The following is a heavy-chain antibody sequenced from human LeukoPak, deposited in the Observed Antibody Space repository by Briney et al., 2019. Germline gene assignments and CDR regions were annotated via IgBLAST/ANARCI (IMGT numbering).Heavy chain of an antibody. Sequence: GGSLRLSCAASGLTFSSYAMHWVRQAPGKGLEWVAVISYDGSNKYYADSVKGRFTISRDNSKNTLYLQMNSLRAEDTAVYYCARGEGGYDFDYWGQGTLVTVSS. V-gene: IGHV3-30-3*01. J-gene: IGHJ4*02. D-gene: IGHD5-12*01. CDR1: GLTFSSYA. CDR3: ARGEGGYDFDY. CDR2: ISYDGSNK.